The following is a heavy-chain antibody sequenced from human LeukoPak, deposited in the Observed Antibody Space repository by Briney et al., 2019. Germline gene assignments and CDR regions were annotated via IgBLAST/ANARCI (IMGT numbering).Heavy chain of an antibody. V-gene: IGHV3-21*01. CDR2: ISSSSSYM. Sequence: GGSLRLSCAASGLTFSSHRMHWVRQAPGKGLEWVSFISSSSSYMYYADSVKGRFTISRDNTKKSLYLQMNSLRAEDTAVYYCARDFSGYDYNFDYWGQGTLVTVSS. CDR3: ARDFSGYDYNFDY. CDR1: GLTFSSHR. D-gene: IGHD5-12*01. J-gene: IGHJ4*02.